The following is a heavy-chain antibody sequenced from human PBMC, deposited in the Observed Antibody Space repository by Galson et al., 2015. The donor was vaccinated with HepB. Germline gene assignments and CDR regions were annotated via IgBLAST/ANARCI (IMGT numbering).Heavy chain of an antibody. CDR3: ARVASRDPDIISYGYYYDFYAMDV. V-gene: IGHV3-30-3*01. D-gene: IGHD3-22*01. J-gene: IGHJ6*02. CDR2: VSYDGSKR. CDR1: GFTFSSYA. Sequence: SLRLSCAASGFTFSSYAIHWVRQAPGKGLEWVAGVSYDGSKRYYADSVKGRFTISRDDSNNMLNLQMNSLRAEDTAVYFCARVASRDPDIISYGYYYDFYAMDVGGQGTTVTVAS.